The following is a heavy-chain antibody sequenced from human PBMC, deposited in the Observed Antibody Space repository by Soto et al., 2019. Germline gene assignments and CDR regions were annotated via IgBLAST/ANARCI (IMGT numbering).Heavy chain of an antibody. CDR1: GGSFSGYY. Sequence: PSETLSLTCAVYGGSFSGYYWSWIRQPPGKGLEWIGEINHSRSTNYNPSLKSRVTISVDTSKNQFSLKLSSVTAADTAVYYCARGRYYDSSGYYYMDAFDIWGQGTMVTV. J-gene: IGHJ3*02. CDR2: INHSRST. D-gene: IGHD3-22*01. V-gene: IGHV4-34*01. CDR3: ARGRYYDSSGYYYMDAFDI.